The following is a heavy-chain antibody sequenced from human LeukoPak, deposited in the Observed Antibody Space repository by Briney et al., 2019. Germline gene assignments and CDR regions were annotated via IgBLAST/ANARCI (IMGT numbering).Heavy chain of an antibody. Sequence: GGSLRLSCAASGFTFSSYSMNWVRQAPGKGLAWVSYIRSSSSPIYYADSVKGRFTISRDNAKNSLYLQMNSLRAEDTAVYYCARSGYCTSTSCLNGRGAFDIWGQGTMVTVSS. CDR1: GFTFSSYS. CDR3: ARSGYCTSTSCLNGRGAFDI. D-gene: IGHD2-2*01. CDR2: IRSSSSPI. V-gene: IGHV3-48*04. J-gene: IGHJ3*02.